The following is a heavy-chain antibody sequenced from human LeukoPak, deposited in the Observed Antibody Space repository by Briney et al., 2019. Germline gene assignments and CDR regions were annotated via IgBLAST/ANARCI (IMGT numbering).Heavy chain of an antibody. CDR3: AKDQFGGHSVVVPAYDY. J-gene: IGHJ4*02. D-gene: IGHD2-2*01. Sequence: GGSLRLSCAASGFTFSSYGMHWVRQAPGKGLEWVAFIRYDGSNKYYADSVKGRFTISRDNSKNTLYLQMNSLRAEDTAVYYCAKDQFGGHSVVVPAYDYWGQGTLVTVSS. CDR1: GFTFSSYG. CDR2: IRYDGSNK. V-gene: IGHV3-30*02.